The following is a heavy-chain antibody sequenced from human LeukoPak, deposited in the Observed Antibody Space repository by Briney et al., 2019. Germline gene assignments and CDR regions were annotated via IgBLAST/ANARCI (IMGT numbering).Heavy chain of an antibody. J-gene: IGHJ4*02. D-gene: IGHD2-15*01. CDR3: ARDATQFLQPTDF. CDR2: INPRGGST. V-gene: IGHV1-46*01. Sequence: ASVKVSCKASGYPFTNYYIHWVRQAPGQGLEWMGMINPRGGSTNYAQNFQARVAMTTDTSTSTVYMELSSLTSKDTAVYFCARDATQFLQPTDFWGQGTLVTVSS. CDR1: GYPFTNYY.